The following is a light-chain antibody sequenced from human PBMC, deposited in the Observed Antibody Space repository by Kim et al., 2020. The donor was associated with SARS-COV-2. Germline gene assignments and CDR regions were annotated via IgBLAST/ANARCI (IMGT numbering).Light chain of an antibody. CDR1: SLRSYY. Sequence: SSELTQDPAVSVALGQTVRITCQGDSLRSYYATWYQQKPRQAPVLVIYGRNNWPSGIPDRFSGSASGNTASLTISGAQAEDEADFYCQSRDSGGSVIFGGGTKLTVL. CDR2: GRN. V-gene: IGLV3-19*01. CDR3: QSRDSGGSVI. J-gene: IGLJ2*01.